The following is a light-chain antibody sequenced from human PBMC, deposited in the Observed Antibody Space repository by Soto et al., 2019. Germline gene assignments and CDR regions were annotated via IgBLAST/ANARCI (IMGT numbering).Light chain of an antibody. V-gene: IGKV3-20*01. CDR2: GAS. J-gene: IGKJ1*01. Sequence: ELVLTQSPDTLSLSPGEGATLSCRASQSISGTYLAWYQQKPGQAPRLVIYGASRRATGIPDRFSGSGSGTEFTLTISRLEPEDFAVYFCQHYTNSPWTFGHGTKVEIK. CDR3: QHYTNSPWT. CDR1: QSISGTY.